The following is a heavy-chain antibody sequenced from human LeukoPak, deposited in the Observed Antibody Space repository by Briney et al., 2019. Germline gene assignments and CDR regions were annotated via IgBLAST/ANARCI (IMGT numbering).Heavy chain of an antibody. CDR3: ARSKYRDIYSRPRFDY. CDR2: IYHSGST. CDR1: GGSISSGGYS. J-gene: IGHJ4*02. V-gene: IGHV4-30-2*01. D-gene: IGHD5-12*01. Sequence: SQTLSLTCAVSGGSISSGGYSWSWIRQPPGKGLEWIGYIYHSGSTYYNPSLKSRVTISVDRSKNQFSLKLNSVTAADTAVYYCARSKYRDIYSRPRFDYWGQGTLVTVSS.